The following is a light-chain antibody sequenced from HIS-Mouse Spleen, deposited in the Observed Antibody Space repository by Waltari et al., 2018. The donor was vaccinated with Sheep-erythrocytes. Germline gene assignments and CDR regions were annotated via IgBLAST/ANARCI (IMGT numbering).Light chain of an antibody. Sequence: QSALTQPASVSGSPGQSITISCTGTSSDVVSYNLVSWYQQHPGKAPKLMIYEGSKRPSGFSNRFSGSKSGNTASLTISGLQAEDEADYYCCSYAGSSTPWVFGGGTKLTVL. V-gene: IGLV2-23*01. CDR2: EGS. CDR1: SSDVVSYNL. J-gene: IGLJ3*02. CDR3: CSYAGSSTPWV.